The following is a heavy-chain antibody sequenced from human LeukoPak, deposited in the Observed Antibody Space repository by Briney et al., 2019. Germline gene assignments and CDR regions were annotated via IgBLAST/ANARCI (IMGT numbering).Heavy chain of an antibody. V-gene: IGHV3-74*01. CDR3: ARSLPYSSGWSDFDY. J-gene: IGHJ4*02. CDR2: INSDGSST. CDR1: GFTFSSYW. Sequence: GGSLRLSCAASGFTFSSYWMHWVRHAPGKGLVWVSRINSDGSSTSYADSVKGRFTISRDNAKNTLYLQMNSLRAEDTAVYYCARSLPYSSGWSDFDYWGQGTLVTVSS. D-gene: IGHD6-19*01.